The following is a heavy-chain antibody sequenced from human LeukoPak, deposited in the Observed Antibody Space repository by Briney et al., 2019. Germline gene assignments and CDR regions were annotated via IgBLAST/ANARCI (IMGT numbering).Heavy chain of an antibody. CDR1: GFSVSRYG. Sequence: GGSLRLSCGSAGFSVSRYGIRWVRQAPGGGLEWVSGISVSGGFTYYADSVKGRFTISRDNSKNTLYLQMNNLRVEDTAVYYCAKGGYGLIRSPGWFFDLWGRGTLVTVSS. CDR3: AKGGYGLIRSPGWFFDL. J-gene: IGHJ2*01. D-gene: IGHD5-12*01. V-gene: IGHV3-23*01. CDR2: ISVSGGFT.